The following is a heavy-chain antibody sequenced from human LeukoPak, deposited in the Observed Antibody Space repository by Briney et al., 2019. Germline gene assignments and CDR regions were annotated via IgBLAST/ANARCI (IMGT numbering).Heavy chain of an antibody. J-gene: IGHJ4*02. CDR1: GFTVSSNY. CDR2: IYSGGST. Sequence: GGSLRLSCAASGFTVSSNYMSWVRQAPGKGLEWVSVIYSGGSTYYADSVKGRFTISRDNSKNTLYLQMNSLRAEDTAVYYCARATAYCGGDCYFFDYWGRGTLVTVSS. D-gene: IGHD2-21*01. CDR3: ARATAYCGGDCYFFDY. V-gene: IGHV3-53*01.